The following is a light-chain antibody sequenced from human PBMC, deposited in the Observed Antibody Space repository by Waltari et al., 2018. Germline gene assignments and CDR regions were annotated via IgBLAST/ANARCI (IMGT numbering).Light chain of an antibody. V-gene: IGLV1-40*01. J-gene: IGLJ2*01. Sequence: QSVLTQPPSVSGAPGQRVTISCTGSSSNIGAGYGVHWYQQLPGTAPRLLIYGNNNRPSGVSDRFSGSKSGTSASLAITGLQAEDEADYYCQSYDSGQKVFGGGTKLTVL. CDR1: SSNIGAGYG. CDR2: GNN. CDR3: QSYDSGQKV.